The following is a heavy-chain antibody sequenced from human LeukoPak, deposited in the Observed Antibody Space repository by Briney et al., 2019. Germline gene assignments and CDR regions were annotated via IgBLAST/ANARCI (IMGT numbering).Heavy chain of an antibody. CDR1: GDSLSSNIAA. CDR2: TYYRSKWSN. Sequence: SRTLSLTCAISGDSLSSNIAAWQWIRQSPSRGLEWLGRTYYRSKWSNDYAVSVQSRITINPDTSKNQFSLQLNSVTPEDTAVYYCARGAYNSVWSWGQGTLVTVSS. CDR3: ARGAYNSVWS. J-gene: IGHJ5*02. V-gene: IGHV6-1*01. D-gene: IGHD6-19*01.